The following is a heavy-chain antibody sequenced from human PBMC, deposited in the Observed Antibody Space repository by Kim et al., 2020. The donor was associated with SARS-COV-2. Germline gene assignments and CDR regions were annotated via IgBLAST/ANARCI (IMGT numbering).Heavy chain of an antibody. Sequence: DSPSVQGHVTISADKSISTAYLQWSSLKASDTAMYYCARDVAVGATEDCWGQGTLVTVSS. D-gene: IGHD1-26*01. CDR3: ARDVAVGATEDC. J-gene: IGHJ4*02. V-gene: IGHV5-10-1*01.